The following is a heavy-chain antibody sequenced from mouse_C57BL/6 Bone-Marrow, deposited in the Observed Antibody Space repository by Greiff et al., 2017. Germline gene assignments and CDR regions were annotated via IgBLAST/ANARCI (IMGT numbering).Heavy chain of an antibody. V-gene: IGHV14-4*01. D-gene: IGHD3-3*01. CDR1: GFNIKDDY. CDR3: TLGGFAY. Sequence: EVKVVESGAELVRPGASVKLSCTASGFNIKDDYMHWVKQRPEQGLEWIGWIDPENGDTEYASKFQGKATITADTSSNTAYLQLSSLTSEDTAVYYCTLGGFAYWGQGTLVTVSA. J-gene: IGHJ3*01. CDR2: IDPENGDT.